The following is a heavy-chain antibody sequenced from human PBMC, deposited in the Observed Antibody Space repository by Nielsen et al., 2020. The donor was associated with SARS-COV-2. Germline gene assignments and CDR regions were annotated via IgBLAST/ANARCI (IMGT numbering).Heavy chain of an antibody. Sequence: SETLSFTCAVYGGSFSGYYWSWIRQPPGKGLEWIGEINHSGSTNYNPSLKSRVTISVDTSKNQFSLKLSSVTAADTAVYYCARAAAGTSYYYGMDVWGQGTTVTVSS. J-gene: IGHJ6*02. D-gene: IGHD1-1*01. CDR2: INHSGST. CDR1: GGSFSGYY. V-gene: IGHV4-34*01. CDR3: ARAAAGTSYYYGMDV.